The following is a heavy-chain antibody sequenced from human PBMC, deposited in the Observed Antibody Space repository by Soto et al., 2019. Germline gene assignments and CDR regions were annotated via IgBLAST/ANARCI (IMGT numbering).Heavy chain of an antibody. V-gene: IGHV4-34*01. D-gene: IGHD1-1*01. Sequence: QVQLQQWGAGLLKPSETLSLTCAVYGGFVSSGSYYWSWIRQPPGKGLEWIGELSHSGGTHFNTSSKSQVTISVDTSKNPFSLKMSSVTAADTALYYCARVERGTATTVVDAFDIWGPGTMVTVSS. CDR3: ARVERGTATTVVDAFDI. CDR1: GGFVSSGSYY. J-gene: IGHJ3*02. CDR2: LSHSGGT.